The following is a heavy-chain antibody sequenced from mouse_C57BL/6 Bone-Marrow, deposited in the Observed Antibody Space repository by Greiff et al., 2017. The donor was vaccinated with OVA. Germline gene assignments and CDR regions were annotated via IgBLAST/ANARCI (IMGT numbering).Heavy chain of an antibody. Sequence: EVKLVESEGGLVQPGSSMKLSCTASGFTFSDYYMAWVRQVPEKGLEWVANINYDGSSTYYLDSLKSRFIISRDNAKNILYLQMSSLMSEDTATYYCARDLYYYGSSLWYFDVWGTGTTVTVSS. D-gene: IGHD1-1*01. J-gene: IGHJ1*03. V-gene: IGHV5-16*01. CDR2: INYDGSST. CDR3: ARDLYYYGSSLWYFDV. CDR1: GFTFSDYY.